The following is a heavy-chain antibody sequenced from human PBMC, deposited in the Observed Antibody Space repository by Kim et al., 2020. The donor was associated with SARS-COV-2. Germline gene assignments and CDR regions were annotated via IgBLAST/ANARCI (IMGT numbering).Heavy chain of an antibody. Sequence: PSLKRRVTISVDTSMNQFSLKLGSVTAADTAVYYCARDPVYDSSGYGLDYWGQGTLVTVSS. CDR3: ARDPVYDSSGYGLDY. J-gene: IGHJ4*02. D-gene: IGHD3-22*01. V-gene: IGHV4-30-2*04.